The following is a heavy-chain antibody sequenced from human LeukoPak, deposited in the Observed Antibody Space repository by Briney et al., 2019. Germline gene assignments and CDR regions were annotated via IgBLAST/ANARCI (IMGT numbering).Heavy chain of an antibody. Sequence: PGGSLRLSCAASGFTFSDYYKSWIRQAPGKGLEWVSYISSSGSTIYYADSVKGRFTISRDNAKNSLYLQMNSLRAEDTAVYYCARQDIVVVPAAIAFYFDYWGQGTLVTVSS. D-gene: IGHD2-2*01. CDR1: GFTFSDYY. V-gene: IGHV3-11*01. CDR2: ISSSGSTI. J-gene: IGHJ4*02. CDR3: ARQDIVVVPAAIAFYFDY.